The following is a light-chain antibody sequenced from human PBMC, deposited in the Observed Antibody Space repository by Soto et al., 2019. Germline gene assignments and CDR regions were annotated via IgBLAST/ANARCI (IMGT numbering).Light chain of an antibody. CDR1: QDIGNF. CDR2: DAS. V-gene: IGKV1-33*01. J-gene: IGKJ3*01. Sequence: DIQMTQSPSSLSASVGDRVTITCQASQDIGNFLNWYQQKPGKAPKLVIYDASNLETGFPSRISGREPGTDFTFTISSMQPEDIATYYCQQYDNLPPFSFGPATKVDIK. CDR3: QQYDNLPPFS.